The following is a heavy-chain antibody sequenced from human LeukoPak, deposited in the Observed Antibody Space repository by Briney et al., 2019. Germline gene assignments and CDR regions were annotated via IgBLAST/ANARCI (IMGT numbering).Heavy chain of an antibody. CDR1: GFTFSSYA. D-gene: IGHD3-22*01. V-gene: IGHV3-30-3*01. CDR3: AREFGSIVVADWDRHFDY. CDR2: ISYDGSNK. J-gene: IGHJ4*02. Sequence: PGRSLRLSCAASGFTFSSYAMRRVRQAPGKGLEWVAVISYDGSNKYYADSVKGRSTISRDNSKNTLYLQMNSLRAEDTAVYYCAREFGSIVVADWDRHFDYWGQGTLVTVSS.